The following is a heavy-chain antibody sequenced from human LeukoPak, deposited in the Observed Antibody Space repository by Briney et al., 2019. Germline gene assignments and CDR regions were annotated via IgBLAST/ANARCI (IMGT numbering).Heavy chain of an antibody. CDR3: ARASITIFGVATSEDAFDI. CDR1: GGTFSRYA. Sequence: ASVKVSCKASGGTFSRYAISWVRQAPGQGLEWMGGIIPIFGTANYAQKFQGRVTITADESTSTAYMELSSLRSEDTAVYYCARASITIFGVATSEDAFDIWGQGTMVTVSS. J-gene: IGHJ3*02. D-gene: IGHD3-3*01. CDR2: IIPIFGTA. V-gene: IGHV1-69*13.